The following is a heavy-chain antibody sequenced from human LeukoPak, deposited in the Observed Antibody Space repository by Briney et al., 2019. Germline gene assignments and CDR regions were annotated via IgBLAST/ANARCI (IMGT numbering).Heavy chain of an antibody. V-gene: IGHV3-23*01. CDR2: ISGSGSTT. J-gene: IGHJ4*02. CDR3: AKDWDQLLYYFDY. CDR1: GFTFSSYG. D-gene: IGHD2-2*01. Sequence: GGTLRLSCAASGFTFSSYGISWVRQAPGKGLEWVSAISGSGSTTYYADPVKGRFTISRDNSKNTVYLQMNGLRAEDTAVYYCAKDWDQLLYYFDYWGQGTLVTVSS.